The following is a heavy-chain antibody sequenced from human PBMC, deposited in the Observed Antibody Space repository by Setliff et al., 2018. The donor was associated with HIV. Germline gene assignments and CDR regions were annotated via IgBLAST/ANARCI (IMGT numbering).Heavy chain of an antibody. D-gene: IGHD3-9*01. J-gene: IGHJ4*02. CDR3: ATYLDISSFNHNFDF. CDR1: GFTFSNFF. V-gene: IGHV3-7*03. Sequence: GGSLRLSCAVSGFTFSNFFMYWVRQAPGKGLEWVANMNPARSEKNYVDSVKGPFTISRDNAKYSLYLQMSSLRAEDTAVYYCATYLDISSFNHNFDFWGQGTLGHRLL. CDR2: MNPARSEK.